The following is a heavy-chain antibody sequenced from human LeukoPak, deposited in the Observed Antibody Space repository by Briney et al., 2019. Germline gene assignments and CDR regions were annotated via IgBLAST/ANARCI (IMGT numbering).Heavy chain of an antibody. CDR3: ARDWTTELPYYGMDV. V-gene: IGHV3-66*01. D-gene: IGHD1-7*01. Sequence: PGGSLRLSCAASGFTFSSNYMSWVRQAPGKGLEWVSAIYSGGSTYYADSVKGRFTISRDNSKNTLYLQMNSLRAEDTAVYYCARDWTTELPYYGMDVWGQGTTVTVSS. CDR2: IYSGGST. CDR1: GFTFSSNY. J-gene: IGHJ6*02.